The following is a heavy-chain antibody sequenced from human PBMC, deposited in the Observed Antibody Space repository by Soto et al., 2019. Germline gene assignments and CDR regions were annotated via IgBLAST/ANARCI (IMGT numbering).Heavy chain of an antibody. CDR1: GYTFTSYG. Sequence: ASVKVSCKASGYTFTSYGISWVRQAPGQGLEWMGWISAYNGNTNYAQKLQGRVTMTTDTSTSIAYMELRSLRSDDTAVYYCARDPDKGGSGRYRYGMDAWGQGTTVTVSS. CDR2: ISAYNGNT. V-gene: IGHV1-18*01. CDR3: ARDPDKGGSGRYRYGMDA. J-gene: IGHJ6*02. D-gene: IGHD3-10*01.